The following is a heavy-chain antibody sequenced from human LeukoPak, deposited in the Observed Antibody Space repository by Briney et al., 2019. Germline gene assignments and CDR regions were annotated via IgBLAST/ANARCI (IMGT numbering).Heavy chain of an antibody. V-gene: IGHV4-34*01. D-gene: IGHD2-15*01. J-gene: IGHJ4*02. CDR2: INHSGST. Sequence: SETLSLTCAVYGGSFSGYYWSWIRQPPGKGLEWTGEINHSGSTNYNPSLKSRVTISVDTSKNQFSLKLSSVTAADTAVYYCARVRCGGSCYYFDYWGQGTLVTVSS. CDR3: ARVRCGGSCYYFDY. CDR1: GGSFSGYY.